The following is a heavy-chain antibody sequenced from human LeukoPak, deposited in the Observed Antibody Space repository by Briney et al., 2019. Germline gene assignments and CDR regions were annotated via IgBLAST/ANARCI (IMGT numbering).Heavy chain of an antibody. CDR3: AKGPIANGYYFEY. CDR1: GFTFSGYA. V-gene: IGHV3-23*01. Sequence: PGGSLRLSCAASGFTFSGYAMSWVRQAPGKGLEWVSTISGSGGSTYYADSVKGRFTISRDNSKNTLYLQMNSLRAEGTAVYYCAKGPIANGYYFEYWGQGSLVTVSS. CDR2: ISGSGGST. D-gene: IGHD6-13*01. J-gene: IGHJ4*02.